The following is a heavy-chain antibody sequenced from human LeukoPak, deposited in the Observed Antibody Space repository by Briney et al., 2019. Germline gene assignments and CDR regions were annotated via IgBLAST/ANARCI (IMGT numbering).Heavy chain of an antibody. Sequence: ASVKVSCKASGYTFTNYDINWVRQATGQGLEWMGWMNPNSGNTDYAQKFQGRVTMTRNTSISTAYMELSSLRSEDTAVYYCARSGPGRDILTGYYLYWGQGTLVTVSS. CDR2: MNPNSGNT. V-gene: IGHV1-8*01. CDR1: GYTFTNYD. D-gene: IGHD3-9*01. CDR3: ARSGPGRDILTGYYLY. J-gene: IGHJ4*02.